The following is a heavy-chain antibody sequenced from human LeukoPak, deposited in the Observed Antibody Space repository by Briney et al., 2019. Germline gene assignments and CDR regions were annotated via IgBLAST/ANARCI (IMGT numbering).Heavy chain of an antibody. CDR1: GYSISSGYY. CDR2: IYHSGST. CDR3: AREIVVVPAEIPYNLSDP. V-gene: IGHV4-38-2*02. Sequence: KPSETLSLTCAVSGYSISSGYYWGWIRQPPGKGLEWIGSIYHSGSTYYNPSLKSRVTISVDTSKNQFSLKLSSVTAADTAVYYCAREIVVVPAEIPYNLSDPWGQGTLVTVSS. D-gene: IGHD2-2*01. J-gene: IGHJ5*02.